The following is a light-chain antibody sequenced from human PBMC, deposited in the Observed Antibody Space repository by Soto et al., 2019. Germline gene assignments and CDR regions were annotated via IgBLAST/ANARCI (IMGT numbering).Light chain of an antibody. CDR1: SSNIGAGYD. V-gene: IGLV1-40*01. J-gene: IGLJ1*01. CDR2: ANN. Sequence: QSVRTQPPSVSGAPGQRVTISCTGSSSNIGAGYDVHWYQQLPGTAPKLLIYANNNRPSGVPGRFSGSKSGTSASLAITGLQAEDEADYYCQSYDSSLSGYVFGTGTKVTVL. CDR3: QSYDSSLSGYV.